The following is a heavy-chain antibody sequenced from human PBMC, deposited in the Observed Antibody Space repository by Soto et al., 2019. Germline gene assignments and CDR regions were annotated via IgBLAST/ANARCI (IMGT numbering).Heavy chain of an antibody. J-gene: IGHJ4*02. CDR3: ASSQKGYNWNYFDH. D-gene: IGHD1-20*01. Sequence: QLQLQESGPGLVKPSETLSLTCAVSGGSISGSYYYWGWLRQSPGRGPEWIGSVFYTGFTSYNPSLESRVSVSVDTSKNQFSLKVSAVTAADAAVYYCASSQKGYNWNYFDHWGQGALVTVAS. V-gene: IGHV4-39*01. CDR1: GGSISGSYYY. CDR2: VFYTGFT.